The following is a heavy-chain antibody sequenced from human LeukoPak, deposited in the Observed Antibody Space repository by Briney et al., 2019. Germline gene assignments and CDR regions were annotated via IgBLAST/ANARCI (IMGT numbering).Heavy chain of an antibody. V-gene: IGHV3-74*01. CDR3: ARRDTGDYYYYYYMDV. J-gene: IGHJ6*03. CDR1: GFTSSSYW. Sequence: GGSLRLSCAASGFTSSSYWMHWVRQAPGKGLVWVSRINSDGSSTSYADSVKGRFTISRDNAKNTLYLQMNSPRAEDTAVYYCARRDTGDYYYYYYMDVWGKGTTVTVSS. CDR2: INSDGSST. D-gene: IGHD2-21*02.